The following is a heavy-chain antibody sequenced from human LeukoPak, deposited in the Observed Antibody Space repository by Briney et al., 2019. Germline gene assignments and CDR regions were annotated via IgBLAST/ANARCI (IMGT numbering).Heavy chain of an antibody. CDR1: GFTFSSYS. J-gene: IGHJ4*02. Sequence: PGGSLRLSCAASGFTFSSYSMNWVRQAPGKGLEWVSSISSSSSYIYYADSVKGRFTISRDNAKNSLYLQMNSLRAEDTAVYYCARPSITMVRGVTPPFDYWGQGTLVTVSS. CDR3: ARPSITMVRGVTPPFDY. CDR2: ISSSSSYI. V-gene: IGHV3-21*01. D-gene: IGHD3-10*01.